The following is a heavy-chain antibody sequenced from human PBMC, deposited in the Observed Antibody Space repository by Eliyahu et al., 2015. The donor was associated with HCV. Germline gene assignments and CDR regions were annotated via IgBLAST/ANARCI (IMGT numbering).Heavy chain of an antibody. CDR2: INHSGST. Sequence: QVQLQQWGAGLLKPSETLSLTCAVYGGSFSGYYWSWIRQPPGKGLEWIGEINHSGSTNYNPSLKSRVTISVDTSKNQFSLKLSSVTAADTAVYYCARGGGVVVVAAIHPPHPIDPWGQGTLVTVSS. V-gene: IGHV4-34*01. D-gene: IGHD2-15*01. CDR3: ARGGGVVVVAAIHPPHPIDP. CDR1: GGSFSGYY. J-gene: IGHJ5*02.